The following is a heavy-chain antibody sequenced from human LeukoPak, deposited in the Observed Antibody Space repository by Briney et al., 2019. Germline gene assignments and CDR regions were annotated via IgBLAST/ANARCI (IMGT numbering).Heavy chain of an antibody. CDR1: GGSISSGGYS. V-gene: IGHV4-30-2*01. CDR3: ARSAGVYDILTGYENNWFDP. CDR2: IYHGGST. Sequence: PSETLSLTCAVSGGSISSGGYSWSWIRQPPGKGLEWIGYIYHGGSTYYNPSLKSRVTISVDRSKNQFSLKLSSVTAADTAVYYCARSAGVYDILTGYENNWFDPWGQGTLVTVSS. D-gene: IGHD3-9*01. J-gene: IGHJ5*02.